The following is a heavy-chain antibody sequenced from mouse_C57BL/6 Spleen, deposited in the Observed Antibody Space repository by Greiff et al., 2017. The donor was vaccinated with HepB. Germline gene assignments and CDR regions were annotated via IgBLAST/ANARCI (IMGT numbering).Heavy chain of an antibody. J-gene: IGHJ4*01. D-gene: IGHD2-3*01. V-gene: IGHV1-69*01. CDR2: IDPSDSYT. CDR1: GYTFTSYW. CDR3: ARRWLLGDYAMDY. Sequence: VQLQQPGAELVMPGASVKLSCKASGYTFTSYWMHWVKQRPGQGLEWIGEIDPSDSYTNYNQKFKGKSTLTVDKSSSTAYMQLSSLTSEDSAVYYCARRWLLGDYAMDYWGQGTSVTVSS.